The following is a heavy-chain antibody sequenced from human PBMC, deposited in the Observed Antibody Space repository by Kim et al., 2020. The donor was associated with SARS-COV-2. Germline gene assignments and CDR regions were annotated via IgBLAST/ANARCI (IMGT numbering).Heavy chain of an antibody. V-gene: IGHV1-18*01. Sequence: ASVKVSCKASGYTFTSYGISWVRQAPGQGLEWMGWISAYNGNTNYAQKLQGRVTMTTDTSTSTAYMELRSLRSDDTAVYYCARDDEPRGYSYGMDVWGQGTTVTVSS. D-gene: IGHD5-18*01. CDR1: GYTFTSYG. J-gene: IGHJ6*02. CDR3: ARDDEPRGYSYGMDV. CDR2: ISAYNGNT.